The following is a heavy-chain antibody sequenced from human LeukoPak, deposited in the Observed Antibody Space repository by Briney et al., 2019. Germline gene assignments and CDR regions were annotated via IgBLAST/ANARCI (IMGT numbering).Heavy chain of an antibody. Sequence: NLGDSLKISCQTSGFIFTDYWIAWVRQMPGKGLEWMGLVYPLDSDARYSPPFQGQVTISVDKSTSTAYLQWSSLRASDTAIYYCARQRDGTYASYCFDSWGQGTLVTVSS. CDR2: VYPLDSDA. V-gene: IGHV5-51*01. CDR1: GFIFTDYW. CDR3: ARQRDGTYASYCFDS. J-gene: IGHJ4*02. D-gene: IGHD2-2*01.